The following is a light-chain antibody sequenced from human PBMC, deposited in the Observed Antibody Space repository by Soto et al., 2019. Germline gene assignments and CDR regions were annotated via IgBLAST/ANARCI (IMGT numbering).Light chain of an antibody. CDR3: QQYNNWPLIT. Sequence: EIVMTQSPATLSVSPGERATLSCRASQSVSSNLAWYQQKPGQAPRLLIYGASTRATGIPARFSGSGSGTEFTLTISSLQSEDFAVHYCQQYNNWPLITFGQGTRLEIK. J-gene: IGKJ5*01. CDR2: GAS. CDR1: QSVSSN. V-gene: IGKV3-15*01.